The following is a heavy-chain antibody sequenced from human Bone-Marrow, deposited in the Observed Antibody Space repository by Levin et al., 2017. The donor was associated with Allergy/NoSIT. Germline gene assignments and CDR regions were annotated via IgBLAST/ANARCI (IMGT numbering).Heavy chain of an antibody. D-gene: IGHD3-22*01. J-gene: IGHJ4*02. CDR1: GYTFSIYW. CDR3: ARRQSSGSDY. Sequence: KPGESLKISCQGSGYTFSIYWIAWVRQVPGRGLEWMGVIYPNDNDVRYSPSFQGQVTISVDRSTSTAYLEWSSLKASDSGIYYCARRQSSGSDYWGQGTLVRVSP. CDR2: IYPNDNDV. V-gene: IGHV5-51*01.